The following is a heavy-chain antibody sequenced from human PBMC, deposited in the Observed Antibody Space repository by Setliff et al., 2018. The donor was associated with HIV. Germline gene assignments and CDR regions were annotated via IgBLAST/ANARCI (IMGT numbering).Heavy chain of an antibody. CDR3: ARHPGSTSNWYKGAFDF. Sequence: SETLSLTCTVSGGSISSSSYYWGWIRQPPGKGLEWIGSIYYSGSTYYNPSLKSRVTIFVDTSKNQFSLRLSSVTAADTAVYYCARHPGSTSNWYKGAFDFWGQGTTVTVSS. J-gene: IGHJ3*01. CDR1: GGSISSSSYY. V-gene: IGHV4-39*01. D-gene: IGHD6-13*01. CDR2: IYYSGST.